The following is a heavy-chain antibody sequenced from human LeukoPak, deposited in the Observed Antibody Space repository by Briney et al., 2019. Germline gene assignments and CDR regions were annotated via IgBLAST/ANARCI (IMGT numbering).Heavy chain of an antibody. CDR1: GFTFSTFA. J-gene: IGHJ6*03. CDR3: AGNGGYSNGWGRYYYYMDV. Sequence: GSLRLSCAASGFTFSTFAMSWVRQPPGKGLEWIGEISRSGSSNFNPSLMSRVTISVDTSKKQFSLKLSSVTAADTAVYYCAGNGGYSNGWGRYYYYMDVWGIGTTVTVTS. CDR2: ISRSGSS. D-gene: IGHD6-19*01. V-gene: IGHV4-4*02.